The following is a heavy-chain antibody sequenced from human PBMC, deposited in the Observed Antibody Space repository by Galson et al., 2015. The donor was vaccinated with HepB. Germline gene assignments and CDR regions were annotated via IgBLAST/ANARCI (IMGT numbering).Heavy chain of an antibody. V-gene: IGHV3-7*03. CDR1: GFTFSSYW. CDR3: ARDLKQLAYYYYYGMDV. CDR2: IKQDGSEK. D-gene: IGHD6-13*01. Sequence: SLRLSCAASGFTFSSYWMSWVRQAPGKGLEWVANIKQDGSEKYYVDSVKGRFTISRDNAKNSLYLQMNSLRAEDTAVYYCARDLKQLAYYYYYGMDVWGQGTTVTVSS. J-gene: IGHJ6*02.